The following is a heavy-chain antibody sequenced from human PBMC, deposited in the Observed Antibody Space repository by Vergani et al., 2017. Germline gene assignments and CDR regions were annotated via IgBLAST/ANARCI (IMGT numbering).Heavy chain of an antibody. CDR3: ARGGSMVRGVINWFDP. Sequence: QVQLQQWGAGLLKPSETLSLTCAVYGWSFSGYYWSWIRQPPGKGLEWIGEINHSGSTNYNPSLKSRVTIAVATSKNQFSLKLSSVTAADTAVYYCARGGSMVRGVINWFDPWGQGTLVTVSS. CDR1: GWSFSGYY. D-gene: IGHD3-10*01. J-gene: IGHJ5*02. CDR2: INHSGST. V-gene: IGHV4-34*01.